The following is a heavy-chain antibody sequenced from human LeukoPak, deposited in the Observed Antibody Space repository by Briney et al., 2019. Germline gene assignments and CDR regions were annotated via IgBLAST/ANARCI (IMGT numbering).Heavy chain of an antibody. CDR1: GYTFTSYG. CDR2: IIPIFGTA. CDR3: ARDNVGSGSYPRFDY. Sequence: SVKVSCKASGYTFTSYGISWVRQAPGQGLEWMRGIIPIFGTANYAQKFQGRVTITADESTSTAYMELSSLRSEDTAVYYCARDNVGSGSYPRFDYWGQGTLVTVSS. V-gene: IGHV1-69*13. D-gene: IGHD1-26*01. J-gene: IGHJ4*02.